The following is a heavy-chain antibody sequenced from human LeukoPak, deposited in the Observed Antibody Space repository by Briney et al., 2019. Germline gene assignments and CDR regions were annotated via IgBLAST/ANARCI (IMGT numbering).Heavy chain of an antibody. CDR3: ARDKWVKAGSSWLHYAMDV. J-gene: IGHJ6*02. D-gene: IGHD6-13*01. CDR2: MYYSGST. Sequence: SSQTLSLTCTVSGGSIRSDDSYWTWMRQTPGKGLEWIGYMYYSGSTYFNPSLKSRVSISEDTSKSQISLKLTSVTAADTAVYYCARDKWVKAGSSWLHYAMDVRGQGTTVIVSS. CDR1: GGSIRSDDSY. V-gene: IGHV4-30-4*01.